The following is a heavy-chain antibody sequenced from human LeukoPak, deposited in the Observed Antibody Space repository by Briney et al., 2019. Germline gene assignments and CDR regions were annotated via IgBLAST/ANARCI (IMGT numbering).Heavy chain of an antibody. CDR3: ARAPITMVRGVIMVDAFDI. CDR1: GYTFTGYY. CDR2: INPNSGGT. J-gene: IGHJ3*02. D-gene: IGHD3-10*01. V-gene: IGHV1-2*02. Sequence: ASVKVSCKASGYTFTGYYMHWVRQAPGQGLEWMGWINPNSGGTNYAQKFQGRVTMTRDTSISTAYMELSRLRSDDTAVYYCARAPITMVRGVIMVDAFDIWGQGTMVTVSS.